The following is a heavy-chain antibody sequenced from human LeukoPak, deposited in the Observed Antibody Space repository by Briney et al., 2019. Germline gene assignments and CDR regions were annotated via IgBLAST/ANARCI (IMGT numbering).Heavy chain of an antibody. CDR1: GYTFTSYG. CDR2: ISAYNGNT. V-gene: IGHV1-18*01. CDR3: ARVPRSIFGVVTHYYFDY. Sequence: ASVKVSCKASGYTFTSYGISWVRQAPGQGLEWMGWISAYNGNTNYAQKLQGRVTMTRDTSTSTVYMELSSLRSEDTAVYYCARVPRSIFGVVTHYYFDYWGQGTLVTVSS. J-gene: IGHJ4*02. D-gene: IGHD3-3*01.